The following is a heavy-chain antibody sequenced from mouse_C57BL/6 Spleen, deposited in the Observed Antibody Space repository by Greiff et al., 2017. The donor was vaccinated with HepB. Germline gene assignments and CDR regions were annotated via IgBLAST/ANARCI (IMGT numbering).Heavy chain of an antibody. CDR2: ISSGSSTI. D-gene: IGHD1-1*01. V-gene: IGHV5-17*01. Sequence: EVKLVESGGGLVKPGGSLKLSCAASGFTFSDYGMHWVRQAPEKGLEWVAYISSGSSTIYYADTVKGRFTISRDNAKNTLFLQMTSLRSEDTAMYYCARKRDYYGSSPTVYFDVWGTGTTVTVSS. CDR3: ARKRDYYGSSPTVYFDV. CDR1: GFTFSDYG. J-gene: IGHJ1*03.